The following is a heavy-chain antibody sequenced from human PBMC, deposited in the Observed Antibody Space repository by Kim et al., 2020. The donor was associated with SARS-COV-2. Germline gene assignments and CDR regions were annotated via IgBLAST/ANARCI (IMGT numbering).Heavy chain of an antibody. Sequence: ASVKVSCKASGYTFTSYGISWVRQAPGQGLEWMGWLSAYNGNTNYAQKLQGIVTMTTDTSTSTAYMELRSLRSDDTAVYYCARVGCSSTSCYTWFDPWGQGTLVTLSS. CDR1: GYTFTSYG. V-gene: IGHV1-18*01. D-gene: IGHD2-2*02. CDR3: ARVGCSSTSCYTWFDP. CDR2: LSAYNGNT. J-gene: IGHJ5*02.